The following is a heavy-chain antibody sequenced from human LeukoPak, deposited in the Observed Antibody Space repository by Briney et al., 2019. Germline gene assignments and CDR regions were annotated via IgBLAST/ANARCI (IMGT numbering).Heavy chain of an antibody. CDR3: AKDLMAGHLWLQGY. CDR1: GFPFSNYA. J-gene: IGHJ4*02. D-gene: IGHD5-18*01. CDR2: ISGSGGNT. Sequence: GGSLRLSCAASGFPFSNYAMSWVRQAPGKGLEWVSAISGSGGNTSYADSVKGRFTISRDNSKNTLYLQMNSLRAEDTAVYYCAKDLMAGHLWLQGYWGQGALVTVSS. V-gene: IGHV3-23*01.